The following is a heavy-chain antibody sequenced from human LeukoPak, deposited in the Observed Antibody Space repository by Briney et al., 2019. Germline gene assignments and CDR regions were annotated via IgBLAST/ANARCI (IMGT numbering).Heavy chain of an antibody. D-gene: IGHD1-14*01. Sequence: GGTLSLSCAVSGFTVNYAWMIWVRHAPAKGLEWVGRIKSNTDGGTTDYAAPVKGRFTISRDDSKNTLYLEMNSLKTEDTAVYYCTSYNTRDAFHIWGQGTMVTVSS. J-gene: IGHJ3*02. CDR2: IKSNTDGGTT. CDR1: GFTVNYAW. V-gene: IGHV3-15*01. CDR3: TSYNTRDAFHI.